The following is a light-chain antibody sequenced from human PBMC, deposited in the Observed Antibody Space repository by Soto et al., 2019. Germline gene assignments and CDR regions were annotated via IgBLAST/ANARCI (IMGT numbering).Light chain of an antibody. V-gene: IGKV4-1*01. CDR2: WAS. J-gene: IGKJ2*01. CDR1: QSVFYSSNNKNY. Sequence: DIAMTQSPDSLAVFLGERATINCKSSQSVFYSSNNKNYLAWYQHKAGQPPKLLIYWASTRESGVPDRFSGSGSGTDFTLTISSLQAEDVAVYYCQQYYTTPPYTFGQGTKLEIK. CDR3: QQYYTTPPYT.